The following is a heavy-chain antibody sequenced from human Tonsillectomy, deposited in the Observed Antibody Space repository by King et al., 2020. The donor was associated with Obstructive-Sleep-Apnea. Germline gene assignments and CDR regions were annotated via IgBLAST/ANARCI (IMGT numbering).Heavy chain of an antibody. D-gene: IGHD2-2*01. CDR3: ARVPLDLVRYCSSTSCPLFFDY. CDR2: IKQDGSEK. CDR1: GFTFSSYW. J-gene: IGHJ4*02. Sequence: QLVQSGGGLVQPGGSLRLSCAASGFTFSSYWMSWVRQAPGKGLEWVANIKQDGSEKYYVDSVKGRFTISRDNAKNSLYLQMNSLRAEDTAVYYCARVPLDLVRYCSSTSCPLFFDYWGQGTLVTVSS. V-gene: IGHV3-7*03.